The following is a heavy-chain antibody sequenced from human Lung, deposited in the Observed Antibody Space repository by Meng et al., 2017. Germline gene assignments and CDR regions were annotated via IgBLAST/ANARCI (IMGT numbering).Heavy chain of an antibody. Sequence: EVQLVESGGGLVKPGGSLRLSCAASGFTFSSYSMNWVRQAPGKGLEWVSSISSSSSYIYYADSVKGRFTISRDNAKNSLYLQMNSLRAEDTAVYYCARDPRVLLWFGESGWFDPWGQAPWSPSPQ. CDR3: ARDPRVLLWFGESGWFDP. J-gene: IGHJ5*02. CDR1: GFTFSSYS. D-gene: IGHD3-10*01. V-gene: IGHV3-21*01. CDR2: ISSSSSYI.